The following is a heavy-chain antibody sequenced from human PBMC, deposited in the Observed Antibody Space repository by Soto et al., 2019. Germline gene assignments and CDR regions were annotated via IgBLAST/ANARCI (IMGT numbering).Heavy chain of an antibody. J-gene: IGHJ4*02. CDR2: INHSGST. CDR1: GGSFSGYY. Sequence: QVQLQQWGAGLLKPSETLSLTCAVYGGSFSGYYWSWIRQPPGKGLEWLGEINHSGSTNYKPSLKIRGTLSVDTSKNQFSLKLSSVAAADTAVYYCARGSLWWSFWGQGTLVTVSS. D-gene: IGHD2-21*01. CDR3: ARGSLWWSF. V-gene: IGHV4-34*01.